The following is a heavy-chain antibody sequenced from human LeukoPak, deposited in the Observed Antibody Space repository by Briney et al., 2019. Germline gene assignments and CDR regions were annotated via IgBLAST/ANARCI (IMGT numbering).Heavy chain of an antibody. Sequence: GGSLRLSCAASGFTFSSYAMSWVRQAPGKGLEWVSYIGSSSSTIYYGDSVKGRFTISRDNAKNSLYLQMNSLRAEDTAVYYCAELGITMIGGVWGKGTTVTISS. CDR3: AELGITMIGGV. V-gene: IGHV3-48*01. CDR1: GFTFSSYA. CDR2: IGSSSSTI. J-gene: IGHJ6*04. D-gene: IGHD3-10*02.